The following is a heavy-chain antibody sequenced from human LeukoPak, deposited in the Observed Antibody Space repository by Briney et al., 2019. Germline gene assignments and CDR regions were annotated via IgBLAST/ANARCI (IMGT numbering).Heavy chain of an antibody. D-gene: IGHD1-26*01. CDR1: GLTFSRYA. Sequence: PGGSLRLSCAVSGLTFSRYAMSWVRQAPGKGLEWVSAISGSGGSTYYADSVKGRFTISRDNSKNTLYLQMNSLRAEDTAVYYCAKAGSSGSYSNFYFDYWGQGTLVTVSS. J-gene: IGHJ4*02. CDR3: AKAGSSGSYSNFYFDY. V-gene: IGHV3-23*01. CDR2: ISGSGGST.